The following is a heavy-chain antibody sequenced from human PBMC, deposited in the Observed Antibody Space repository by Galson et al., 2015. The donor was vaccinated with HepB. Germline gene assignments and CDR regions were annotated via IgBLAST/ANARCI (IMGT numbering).Heavy chain of an antibody. Sequence: SVKVSCKASGYTFTSYDINWVRQATGQGLEWMGWMNPNSGNTGYAQKFQGRVTMTRNTSISTAYMELSSLRSEDTAVYYCARVPSLRSGYFYYYYYYYMDVWGKGTTVTVSS. CDR3: ARVPSLRSGYFYYYYYYYMDV. J-gene: IGHJ6*03. CDR2: MNPNSGNT. CDR1: GYTFTSYD. D-gene: IGHD3-3*01. V-gene: IGHV1-8*01.